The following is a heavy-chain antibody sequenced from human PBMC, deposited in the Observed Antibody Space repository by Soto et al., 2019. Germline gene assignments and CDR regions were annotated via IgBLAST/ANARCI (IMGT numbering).Heavy chain of an antibody. CDR1: GYSFYNSG. CDR2: ISAYNGYT. J-gene: IGHJ4*02. CDR3: ARARPRGYDSSGSYS. D-gene: IGHD3-22*01. V-gene: IGHV1-18*01. Sequence: ASVKVSCKTSGYSFYNSGISWVRQAPGQGLEWMGWISAYNGYTHYAQKLQGRVTMTTDTSTSTAYMELRSLRSDDTAVYYCARARPRGYDSSGSYSWGQG.